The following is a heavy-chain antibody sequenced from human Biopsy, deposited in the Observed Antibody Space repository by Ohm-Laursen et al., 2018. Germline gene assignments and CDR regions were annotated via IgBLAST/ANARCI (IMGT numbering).Heavy chain of an antibody. CDR2: ISHTGYT. J-gene: IGHJ1*01. CDR3: ARGSNGYGGLYFPH. CDR1: GGSFTGHY. Sequence: SDTLSLTCTVSGGSFTGHYWTWIRQPPGKGLEWIGHISHTGYTSYKSSLKSRVTISLDTSRKHFSLRLTSLAAADTAAYYCARGSNGYGGLYFPHWGQGTLVTVSS. D-gene: IGHD4-23*01. V-gene: IGHV4-59*11.